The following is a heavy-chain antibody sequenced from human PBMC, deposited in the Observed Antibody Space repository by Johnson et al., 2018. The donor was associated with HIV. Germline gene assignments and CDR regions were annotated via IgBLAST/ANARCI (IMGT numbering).Heavy chain of an antibody. CDR2: ISGNGGTT. Sequence: EVQLVESGGGLVQHGGSLRLSCAASGFTFSTYAMHWVRQAPGKGLEYVSGISGNGGTTYYENSVKGRFTISRDNSKKKLYLQMGSLRAEDMAVYYCARDPLENDYIWGQGAFDIWGQGTMVTVSS. CDR3: ARDPLENDYIWGQGAFDI. D-gene: IGHD3-16*01. J-gene: IGHJ3*02. V-gene: IGHV3-64*01. CDR1: GFTFSTYA.